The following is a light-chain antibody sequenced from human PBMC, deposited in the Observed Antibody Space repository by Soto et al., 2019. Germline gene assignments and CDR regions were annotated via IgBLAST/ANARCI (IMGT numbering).Light chain of an antibody. CDR3: QQYGGSLT. V-gene: IGKV3-20*01. J-gene: IGKJ4*01. Sequence: EIVLTQSPAILSSFPGHRFTLSSRAGQYINTRLACYQHRPGQSPRLLIYGASSRATGIPERLSGSGSGTDFTLTISRMEPEDFELYYCQQYGGSLTVGGGTKVDIK. CDR1: QYINTR. CDR2: GAS.